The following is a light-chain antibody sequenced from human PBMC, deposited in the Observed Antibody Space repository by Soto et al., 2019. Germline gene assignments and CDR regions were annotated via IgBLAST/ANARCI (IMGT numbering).Light chain of an antibody. J-gene: IGKJ1*01. CDR3: QQYNSYSSGT. CDR2: LAS. CDR1: QNIKNW. Sequence: DIQMTQYPSTLSASVGDRVTITCRASQNIKNWLAWYQQKPGKAPRLLIYLASSLESEVPSRFSGSGSGTEFTLTINSLQPEDFAIYYCQQYNSYSSGTFGQGTRVVIK. V-gene: IGKV1-5*03.